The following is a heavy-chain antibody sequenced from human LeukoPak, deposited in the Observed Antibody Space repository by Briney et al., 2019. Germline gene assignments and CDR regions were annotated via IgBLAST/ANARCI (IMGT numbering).Heavy chain of an antibody. CDR1: GFTFSDYY. D-gene: IGHD4-17*01. CDR3: AKDPIYGDYPRFFDY. CDR2: ISSSGSTI. V-gene: IGHV3-11*01. J-gene: IGHJ4*02. Sequence: GGSLRLSCAASGFTFSDYYMSWVRQAPGKGLEWVSYISSSGSTIYYAYSVKGRFTISRDNAKNSLYLQMNSLRAEDTAVYYCAKDPIYGDYPRFFDYWGQGTLVTVSS.